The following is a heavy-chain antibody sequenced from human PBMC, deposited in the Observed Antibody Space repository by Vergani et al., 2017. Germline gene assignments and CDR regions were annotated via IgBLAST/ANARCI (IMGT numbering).Heavy chain of an antibody. CDR2: IYYSGST. J-gene: IGHJ5*02. D-gene: IGHD4-17*01. CDR3: ARAPGGPMTSVPTGWFDP. Sequence: QLQLQESGPGLVKPSETLSLTCTVSGGSISSSSYYWGWIRQPPGKGLEWIGSIYYSGSTYYNPSLKSRVTISVDTSKNQFSLRLSSVTAADTAVYFCARAPGGPMTSVPTGWFDPWGQGTLVTVSS. V-gene: IGHV4-39*07. CDR1: GGSISSSSYY.